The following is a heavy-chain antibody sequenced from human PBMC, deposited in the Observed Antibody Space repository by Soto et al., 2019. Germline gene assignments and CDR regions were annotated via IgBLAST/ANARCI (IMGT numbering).Heavy chain of an antibody. V-gene: IGHV4-4*07. Sequence: SETLSLSCTVSGGSISGYYSSWIRQPGSKGREWIGLVYTSAGTNSNPSLKSRVTMSVDTSKNQFSLKLSSVTAADTAGSYWACDLGEYSWFEPWGQGTLVTAPQ. J-gene: IGHJ5*02. D-gene: IGHD2-21*01. CDR3: ACDLGEYSWFEP. CDR1: GGSISGYY. CDR2: VYTSAGT.